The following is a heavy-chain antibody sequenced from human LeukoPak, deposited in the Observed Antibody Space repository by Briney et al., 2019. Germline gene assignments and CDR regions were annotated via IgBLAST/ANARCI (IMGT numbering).Heavy chain of an antibody. CDR2: IYGDGSFT. CDR1: GFTFSNFW. CDR3: ARDAAQQQLAEFDY. J-gene: IGHJ4*02. V-gene: IGHV3-74*01. Sequence: GGSLRLSCAASGFTFSNFWMHWVRQAPGKGLVWVALIYGDGSFTRYADSVKGRFTISRDNAKNSLYLQMNSLRAEDTAVYYCARDAAQQQLAEFDYWGQGTLVTVSS. D-gene: IGHD6-13*01.